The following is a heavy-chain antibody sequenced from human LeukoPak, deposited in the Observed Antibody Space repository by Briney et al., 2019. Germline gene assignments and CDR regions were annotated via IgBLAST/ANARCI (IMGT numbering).Heavy chain of an antibody. CDR2: IYHSEST. V-gene: IGHV4-59*01. CDR3: ARDAYTFGYGAFDI. J-gene: IGHJ3*02. D-gene: IGHD3-16*01. CDR1: GGSISSYY. Sequence: PSETLSLTCTVSGGSISSYYWTWIRQPPGKGLEWMGYIYHSESTTYNPSLESRVTISAHTSKNQFSLRLNSVTAAGTAVYYCARDAYTFGYGAFDIWGQGTMVAVSS.